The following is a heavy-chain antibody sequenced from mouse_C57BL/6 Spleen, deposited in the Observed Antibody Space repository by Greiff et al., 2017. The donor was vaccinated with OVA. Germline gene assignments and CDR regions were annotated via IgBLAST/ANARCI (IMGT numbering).Heavy chain of an antibody. CDR3: ARKGDDYDYAMDY. Sequence: QVQLQQSGPGLVQPSQSLSITCTVSGFSLTSYGVHWVRQSPGKGLEWLGVIWSGGSTDYNAAFISRLSISKDNSKSQVFFKMNSLQADDTAIYYCARKGDDYDYAMDYWGQGTSVTVSS. CDR1: GFSLTSYG. D-gene: IGHD2-4*01. J-gene: IGHJ4*01. CDR2: IWSGGST. V-gene: IGHV2-2*01.